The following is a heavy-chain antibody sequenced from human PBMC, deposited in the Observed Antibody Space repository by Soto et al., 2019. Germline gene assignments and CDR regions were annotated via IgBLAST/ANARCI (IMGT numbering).Heavy chain of an antibody. V-gene: IGHV3-23*01. J-gene: IGHJ4*02. CDR3: AKKVNSGPGSQYFDY. CDR2: FRSSGDGGTT. CDR1: GFTFSSYS. Sequence: LRLSCAASGFTFSSYSMSWVRQSPGKGLEWVSGFRSSGDGGTTYYADSVKGRFTISRDNSKNTLFLQMNSLRPEDTAIYYCAKKVNSGPGSQYFDYWGQGTLVTASS. D-gene: IGHD3-10*01.